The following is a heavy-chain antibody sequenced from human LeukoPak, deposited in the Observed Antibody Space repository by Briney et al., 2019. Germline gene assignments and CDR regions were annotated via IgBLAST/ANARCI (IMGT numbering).Heavy chain of an antibody. Sequence: GGSLRLSCAASGFTFSSYNMNWVRQAPGKGLEWVSDISSSGSTIYFADSVKGRFTISRDNAKNSLYLQMHSLRDEDTAVYYCARLEYYYVSGNYYKLFDYWGQGTLVTVCS. CDR2: ISSSGSTI. CDR3: ARLEYYYVSGNYYKLFDY. CDR1: GFTFSSYN. V-gene: IGHV3-48*02. J-gene: IGHJ4*02. D-gene: IGHD3-10*01.